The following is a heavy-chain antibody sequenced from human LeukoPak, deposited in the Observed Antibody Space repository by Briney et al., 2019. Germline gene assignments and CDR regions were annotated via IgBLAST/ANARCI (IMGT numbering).Heavy chain of an antibody. D-gene: IGHD3-22*01. CDR2: FDPEDGET. CDR1: GYTLTELS. V-gene: IGHV1-24*01. Sequence: ASVKVSCKVSGYTLTELSIHWVRQAPGKGLEWMGGFDPEDGETIYAQKFQGRVTMTEDTSTDTAYMELSSLRSEDTAVYYCATPHYDSSGYYYGVLDYWGQGTLVTVSS. J-gene: IGHJ4*02. CDR3: ATPHYDSSGYYYGVLDY.